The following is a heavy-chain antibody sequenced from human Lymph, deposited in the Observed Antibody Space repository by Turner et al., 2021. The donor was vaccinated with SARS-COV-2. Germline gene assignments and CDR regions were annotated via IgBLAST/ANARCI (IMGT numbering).Heavy chain of an antibody. CDR2: ISVSGGST. CDR3: AKGVRGVIIPEAFDI. CDR1: GFTFSSYA. Sequence: EVQLLESGGGLVQPGGSLRLSCAASGFTFSSYAMSWVGQAPGRGLEGVSAISVSGGSTYCADSVKARFTISRDNTKNTLYLQMNSLRVEDTAVYYCAKGVRGVIIPEAFDIWGQGTMVTISS. J-gene: IGHJ3*02. D-gene: IGHD3-10*01. V-gene: IGHV3-23*01.